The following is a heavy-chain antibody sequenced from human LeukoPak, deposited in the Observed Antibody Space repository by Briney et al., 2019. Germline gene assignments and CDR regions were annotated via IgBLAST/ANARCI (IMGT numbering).Heavy chain of an antibody. Sequence: SVKVSCKASGGTFSSYAISWVRQAPGQGLEWMGGIIPIFGTANYAQKFQGRVTITADESTSTAYMELSSLRSEDTAVYCCARDLEDCSSTSCPLNWFDPWGQGTLVTVSS. CDR1: GGTFSSYA. CDR3: ARDLEDCSSTSCPLNWFDP. J-gene: IGHJ5*02. V-gene: IGHV1-69*13. CDR2: IIPIFGTA. D-gene: IGHD2-2*01.